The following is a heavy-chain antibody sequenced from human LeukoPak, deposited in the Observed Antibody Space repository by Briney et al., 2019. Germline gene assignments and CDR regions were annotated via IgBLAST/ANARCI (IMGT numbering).Heavy chain of an antibody. D-gene: IGHD3-10*01. Sequence: GGSLRLSCAASGFTFSSYDMQWVRQVIGKGLEWVSAIGIAGDTHYSGSVKGRFTISRDNAKNTLYLQMNSLRAEDTAVYYCASRYYGSGSYYRLDCWGQGTLVTVSS. V-gene: IGHV3-13*01. CDR3: ASRYYGSGSYYRLDC. CDR2: IGIAGDT. J-gene: IGHJ4*02. CDR1: GFTFSSYD.